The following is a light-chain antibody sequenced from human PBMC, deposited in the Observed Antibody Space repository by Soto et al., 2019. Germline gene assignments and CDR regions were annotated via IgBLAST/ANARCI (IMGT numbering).Light chain of an antibody. Sequence: EIVLTQSPAPLSLSPGERATLSCRASESVNIYLAWYQQKPGQAPRLLIYDASKRATGIPARFSGSGSGTDFTFTINNLGPEDFAVYYCQQRRLGVTFGPGTKVDIK. V-gene: IGKV3-11*01. CDR1: ESVNIY. CDR2: DAS. J-gene: IGKJ3*01. CDR3: QQRRLGVT.